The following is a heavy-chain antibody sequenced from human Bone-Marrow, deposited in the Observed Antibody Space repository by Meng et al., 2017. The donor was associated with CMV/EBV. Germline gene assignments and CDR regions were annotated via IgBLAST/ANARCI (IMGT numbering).Heavy chain of an antibody. CDR1: GFTVSSNY. V-gene: IGHV3-53*01. CDR3: ARGRTVDWFDP. Sequence: GGSLRLSCAASGFTVSSNYMSWVRQAPGKGLEWVSVIYSGGNTYYADSVKGRFTISRDNAKNSLYLQMNSLRAEDTAVYYCARGRTVDWFDPWGQGTLVTVSS. CDR2: IYSGGNT. J-gene: IGHJ5*02. D-gene: IGHD4-23*01.